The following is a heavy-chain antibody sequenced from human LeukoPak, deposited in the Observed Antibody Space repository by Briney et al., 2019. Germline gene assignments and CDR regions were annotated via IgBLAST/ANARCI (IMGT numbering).Heavy chain of an antibody. J-gene: IGHJ4*02. CDR3: ARAIEREGITFDY. Sequence: PSETLSLTCAVSGGSISSGGYSWSWIRQPPGKGLEWIGYIYHSGSTYYNPSLKSRVTISVDRSKNQFSLKLSSVTAADTAVYYCARAIEREGITFDYWGQGTLVTVSS. D-gene: IGHD5-24*01. CDR2: IYHSGST. V-gene: IGHV4-30-2*01. CDR1: GGSISSGGYS.